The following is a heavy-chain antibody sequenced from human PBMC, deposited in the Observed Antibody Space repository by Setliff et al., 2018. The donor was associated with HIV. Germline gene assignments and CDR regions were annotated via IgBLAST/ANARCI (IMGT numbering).Heavy chain of an antibody. CDR2: IYTSGST. D-gene: IGHD2-15*01. CDR1: GGSISSGSYY. Sequence: PSETLSLTCTVSGGSISSGSYYWSWIRQPAGKGLEWIGRIYTSGSTNYNPSLKSRVTISVDTSKNQFSLKLSSVTAADTAVYYCARERGEYCSGGSCLRGAFDIWGQGTMVTVSS. CDR3: ARERGEYCSGGSCLRGAFDI. V-gene: IGHV4-61*02. J-gene: IGHJ3*02.